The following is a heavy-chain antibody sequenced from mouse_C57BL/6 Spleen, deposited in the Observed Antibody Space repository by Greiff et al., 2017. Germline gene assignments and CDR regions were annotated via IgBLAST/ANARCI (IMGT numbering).Heavy chain of an antibody. Sequence: QVQLQQSGPELVKPGASVKISCKASGYAFSSSWMNWVKQRPGKGLEWIGRIYPGDGDTNYNGKFKGKATLTADKSSSTAYMQLSSLTSEDSAVYVCADAVRAWFAYWGQGTLVTVSA. V-gene: IGHV1-82*01. D-gene: IGHD2-14*01. CDR3: ADAVRAWFAY. CDR1: GYAFSSSW. CDR2: IYPGDGDT. J-gene: IGHJ3*01.